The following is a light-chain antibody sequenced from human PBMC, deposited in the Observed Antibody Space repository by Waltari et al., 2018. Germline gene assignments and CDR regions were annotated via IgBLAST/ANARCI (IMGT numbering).Light chain of an antibody. CDR3: QHYKNFPLT. CDR2: DAA. CDR1: EDKNTW. J-gene: IGKJ4*01. V-gene: IGKV1-5*01. Sequence: DVQMTQSPSTLSASVGDRVTITCRASEDKNTWLAWYQQKPGKAPKLLIADAASLKSGVPSRFSGSGSGTDFTLTITSMQPDDFATYYCQHYKNFPLTFGGGTNVEV.